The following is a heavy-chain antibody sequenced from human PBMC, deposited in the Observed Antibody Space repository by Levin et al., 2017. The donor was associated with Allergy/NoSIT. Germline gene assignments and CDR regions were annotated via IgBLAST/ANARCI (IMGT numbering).Heavy chain of an antibody. CDR3: ARVGYSSSSIDY. J-gene: IGHJ4*02. CDR1: GFIFSNYW. D-gene: IGHD6-13*01. Sequence: GGSLRLSCAASGFIFSNYWMSWVRQAPGKGLEWVANINQDGSVKYYVDSMKGRFTISRDNAKNSLYLEMNSLRVEDTAVYYCARVGYSSSSIDYWGQGTLVTVPS. CDR2: INQDGSVK. V-gene: IGHV3-7*01.